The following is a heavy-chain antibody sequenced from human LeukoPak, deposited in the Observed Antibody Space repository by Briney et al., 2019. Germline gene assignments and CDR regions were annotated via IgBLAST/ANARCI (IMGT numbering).Heavy chain of an antibody. V-gene: IGHV4-39*07. CDR1: GDSFTSVTDY. CDR3: ARVVLTSSWYYFDY. Sequence: ASETLSLTCTVSGDSFTSVTDYWAWIRQPPGKGLEWIASGDYSGGTYYNPSLESRVAISADMSKNQISLKLTSVTGADTAVYYCARVVLTSSWYYFDYWGQGTLVTVSS. CDR2: GDYSGGT. J-gene: IGHJ4*02. D-gene: IGHD6-13*01.